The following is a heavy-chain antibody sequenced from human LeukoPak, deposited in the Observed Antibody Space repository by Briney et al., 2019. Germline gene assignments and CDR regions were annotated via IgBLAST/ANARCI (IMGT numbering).Heavy chain of an antibody. Sequence: ASVQVSCKASGYTFTSYYMHWVRQAPGQELEWMGIINPSGGSTSYAQKFQGRVTMTRDMSTSTVYMELSSLRSDDPAVYYCAREGGSYFPNYFDYWGQGTLVTVSS. CDR2: INPSGGST. D-gene: IGHD2-15*01. CDR3: AREGGSYFPNYFDY. V-gene: IGHV1-46*01. CDR1: GYTFTSYY. J-gene: IGHJ4*02.